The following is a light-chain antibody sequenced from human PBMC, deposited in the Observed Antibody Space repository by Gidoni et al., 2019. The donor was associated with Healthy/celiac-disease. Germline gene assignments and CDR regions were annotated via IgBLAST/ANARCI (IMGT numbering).Light chain of an antibody. CDR1: QSISSY. J-gene: IGKJ4*01. CDR2: AAS. V-gene: IGKV1-39*01. Sequence: DTQMTQSPTSLSACVGDSVTITCRASQSISSYLNWYQQKPGKAPKLLIYAASSLQSGVPSRFSGSGSGTDFTLTISSLQPEDVATYYCQQSYSTPLTFGGGTKVEIK. CDR3: QQSYSTPLT.